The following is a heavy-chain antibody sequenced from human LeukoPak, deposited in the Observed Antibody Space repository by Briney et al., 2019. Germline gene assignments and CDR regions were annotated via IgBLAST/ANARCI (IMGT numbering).Heavy chain of an antibody. CDR3: ASTQQLAYFDY. V-gene: IGHV4-34*01. J-gene: IGHJ4*02. D-gene: IGHD6-13*01. CDR2: INHSGST. CDR1: GGSFSGYY. Sequence: PSETLSLTCAVYGGSFSGYYWSWIRQPPGKGLEWIGEINHSGSTNYNPSLTSRVTISVDTSKNQFSLKLSSVTAADTAVYYCASTQQLAYFDYWGQGTLVTVSS.